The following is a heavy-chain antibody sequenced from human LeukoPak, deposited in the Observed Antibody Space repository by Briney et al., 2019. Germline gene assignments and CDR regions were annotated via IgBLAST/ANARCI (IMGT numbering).Heavy chain of an antibody. CDR2: SYYSGST. V-gene: IGHV4-61*01. D-gene: IGHD5-12*01. J-gene: IGHJ4*02. CDR1: AGSISIGSYY. CDR3: ARVSGYDWESFYDY. Sequence: SDTLSLTCTASAGSISIGSYYWSWDRHTPGTGLEWGGYSYYSGSTNYNPSLKSRVTISVDTSKNQFSLKLSSVTAADTAVYYCARVSGYDWESFYDYWGEGTLVTVSS.